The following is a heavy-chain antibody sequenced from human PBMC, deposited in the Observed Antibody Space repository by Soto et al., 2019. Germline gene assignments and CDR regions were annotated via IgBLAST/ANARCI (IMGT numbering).Heavy chain of an antibody. D-gene: IGHD6-19*01. CDR1: GFTFSSYW. J-gene: IGHJ4*02. V-gene: IGHV3-74*01. Sequence: GGSLRLSCAASGFTFSSYWMHWVRQAPGKGLVWVSRINSDGSSTRYADYVKGRFNISRDNAKNTLYMQVNSLRAEDTAVYYCARDEDSSGCYSNFESWGQGT. CDR3: ARDEDSSGCYSNFES. CDR2: INSDGSST.